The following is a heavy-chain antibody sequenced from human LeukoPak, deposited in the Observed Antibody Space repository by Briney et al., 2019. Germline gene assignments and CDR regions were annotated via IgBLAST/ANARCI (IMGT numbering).Heavy chain of an antibody. Sequence: GGSLRLSCAASGFTFSSYAMSWVRQAPGKGLEWVSVISGSGGSTYYADSVKGRFTISRDNSKNTLYLQMNSLRAEDTAIYYCAKDTSPDDYGDYVWGLDPWGQGTLVTVSS. V-gene: IGHV3-23*01. CDR1: GFTFSSYA. J-gene: IGHJ5*02. CDR3: AKDTSPDDYGDYVWGLDP. D-gene: IGHD4-17*01. CDR2: ISGSGGST.